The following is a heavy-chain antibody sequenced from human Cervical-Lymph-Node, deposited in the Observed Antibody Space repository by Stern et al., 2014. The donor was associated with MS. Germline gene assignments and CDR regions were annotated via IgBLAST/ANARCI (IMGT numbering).Heavy chain of an antibody. J-gene: IGHJ6*02. CDR2: ISSSSSYI. V-gene: IGHV3-21*01. Sequence: EDQLVESGGGLVKPGGSLRLSCAASGFTFSSYSMNWVRQAPGKGLEWVSSISSSSSYIYYADSVKGRFTISRDNAKNSLYLQMNSLRAEDTAVYYCARVRPFDYYYGMDVWGQGTTVTVSS. CDR3: ARVRPFDYYYGMDV. CDR1: GFTFSSYS.